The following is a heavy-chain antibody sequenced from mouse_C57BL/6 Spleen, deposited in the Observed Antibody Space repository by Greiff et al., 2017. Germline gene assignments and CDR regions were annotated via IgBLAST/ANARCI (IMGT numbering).Heavy chain of an antibody. CDR1: GYSFTGYY. D-gene: IGHD2-4*01. CDR3: ARWIYYEYGDAMDY. V-gene: IGHV1-42*01. Sequence: EVQLQQSGPELVKPGASVKISCKASGYSFTGYYMNWVKQSPEKSLEWIGEINPSTGGTTYNQKFKAKATLTVDKSSSTAYMQLKSLPSEDSAVYYCARWIYYEYGDAMDYWGQGTSVTVSS. CDR2: INPSTGGT. J-gene: IGHJ4*01.